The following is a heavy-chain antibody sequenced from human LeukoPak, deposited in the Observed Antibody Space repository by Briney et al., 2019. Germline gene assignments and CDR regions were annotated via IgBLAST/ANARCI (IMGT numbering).Heavy chain of an antibody. D-gene: IGHD2-15*01. J-gene: IGHJ3*02. CDR2: IYSGGST. Sequence: GGSLRLSCAASGLTVSSNYMSWVRQAPGKGLEWVSVIYSGGSTYYADSVKGRFTISRDNSKNTLYLQMNSLRVEDTAVYYCAREIYCSASSCTGGVFDIWGQGTMVTVSS. CDR3: AREIYCSASSCTGGVFDI. CDR1: GLTVSSNY. V-gene: IGHV3-53*01.